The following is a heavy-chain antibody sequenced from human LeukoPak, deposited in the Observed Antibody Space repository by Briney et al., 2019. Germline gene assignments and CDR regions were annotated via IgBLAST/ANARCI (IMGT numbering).Heavy chain of an antibody. CDR3: ARDQFSSSRYYYYYMDV. V-gene: IGHV3-21*01. CDR1: XXTFSXYX. Sequence: SXXTFSXYXXXWVRQAPGKGLEWVSSISSSSSYIYYADSVKGRFTISRDNAKNSLYLQMNSLRVEDTAVYYCARDQFSSSRYYYYYMDVWGKGTTVTVSS. D-gene: IGHD6-6*01. CDR2: ISSSSSYI. J-gene: IGHJ6*03.